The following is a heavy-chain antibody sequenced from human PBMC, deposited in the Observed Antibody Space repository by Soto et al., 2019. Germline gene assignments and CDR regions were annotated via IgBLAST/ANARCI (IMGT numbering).Heavy chain of an antibody. V-gene: IGHV1-8*01. CDR2: MNPDSGNT. J-gene: IGHJ5*02. CDR3: GRERTRGFHP. Sequence: QVQLVQSGAEVKKPGASVKVSCKASGYTFTSYDINWVRQATGQGLEWMGWMNPDSGNTDYGQKFLGRGTMTRNTPRSKVYMELSSLRPQATAVYYCGRERTRGFHPWGQGALVTVSS. CDR1: GYTFTSYD.